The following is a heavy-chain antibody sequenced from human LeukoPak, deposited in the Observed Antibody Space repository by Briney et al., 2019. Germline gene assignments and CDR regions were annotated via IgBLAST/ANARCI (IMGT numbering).Heavy chain of an antibody. CDR1: GFTLSSCS. J-gene: IGHJ6*04. CDR2: ISSSSTYI. CDR3: AELGITMIGGV. V-gene: IGHV3-21*01. D-gene: IGHD3-10*02. Sequence: GGSLRLSCAASGFTLSSCSMNWVRQAPGKGLEWVSSISSSSTYIYYADSVKGRFTISRDNAKNSLYLQMNSLRAEDTAVYYCAELGITMIGGVWGKGTTVTISS.